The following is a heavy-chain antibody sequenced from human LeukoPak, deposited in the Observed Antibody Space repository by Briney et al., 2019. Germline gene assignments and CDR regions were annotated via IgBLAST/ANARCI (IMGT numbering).Heavy chain of an antibody. V-gene: IGHV3-30-3*01. D-gene: IGHD5-12*01. CDR3: ANSGYGRVNYFDL. J-gene: IGHJ2*01. CDR2: ISYDGSNK. Sequence: GGSLRLSCAASGFTFGSYVMHWVRQAPGKGLEWVAVISYDGSNKYYADSVKGRFTISRDNSKNTLYLQMNSLRAEDTAVYYCANSGYGRVNYFDLWGRGTLVTVSS. CDR1: GFTFGSYV.